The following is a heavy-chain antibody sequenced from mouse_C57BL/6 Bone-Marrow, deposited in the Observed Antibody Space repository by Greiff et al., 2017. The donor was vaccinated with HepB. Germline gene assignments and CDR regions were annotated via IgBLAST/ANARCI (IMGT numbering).Heavy chain of an antibody. CDR3: ARDAHYEDGYYGAMDY. V-gene: IGHV7-1*01. CDR1: GFTFSDFY. Sequence: DVMLVESGGGLVQSGRSLRLSCATSGFTFSDFYMEWVRQAPGKGLEWIAASRNKANDYTTEYSASVKGRFIVSRDTSQSILYLQMNALRAEDTAIYYCARDAHYEDGYYGAMDYWGQGTSVTVSS. D-gene: IGHD2-3*01. J-gene: IGHJ4*01. CDR2: SRNKANDYTT.